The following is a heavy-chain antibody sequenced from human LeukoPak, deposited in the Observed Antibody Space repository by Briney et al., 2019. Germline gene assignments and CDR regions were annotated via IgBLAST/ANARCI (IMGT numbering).Heavy chain of an antibody. J-gene: IGHJ5*02. D-gene: IGHD6-19*01. CDR1: GGSISSGSYY. V-gene: IGHV4-61*02. CDR2: IYTSGST. CDR3: ARDWAGGIAVAGTSWFDP. Sequence: PSETLSLTCTVSGGSISSGSYYWSWIRQPAGKGLEWIGRIYTSGSTNYNPSLKSRVTISVDTSKNQFSLKLDSVTAADTAVYYCARDWAGGIAVAGTSWFDPWGQGTLVTVSS.